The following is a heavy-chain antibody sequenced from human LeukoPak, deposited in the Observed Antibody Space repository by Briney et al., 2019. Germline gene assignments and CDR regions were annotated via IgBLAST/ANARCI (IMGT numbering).Heavy chain of an antibody. J-gene: IGHJ4*02. CDR2: ISSNNRHI. Sequence: GGSLRLSCAASGFTFSTYIMNWVRQAPGKGLEWVSSISSNNRHIYYADSVKGRFTISRDNAKNTLYLQMNSLRAEDTAVYYCARGYSSGLHFDYWGQGTLVTVSS. CDR3: ARGYSSGLHFDY. V-gene: IGHV3-21*01. D-gene: IGHD6-19*01. CDR1: GFTFSTYI.